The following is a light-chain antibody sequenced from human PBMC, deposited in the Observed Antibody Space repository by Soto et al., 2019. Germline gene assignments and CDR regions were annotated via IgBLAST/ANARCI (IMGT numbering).Light chain of an antibody. Sequence: AIQLTQSPTSLSASVGDRVTITCRASQGISSALAWYQQKPGKAPKFLIYDASSLESGVPSRFSGSGSGTNFTLTISSLQPEDFATYYCQQFNNYPQYITFGQGTRLEIK. J-gene: IGKJ5*01. CDR1: QGISSA. V-gene: IGKV1D-13*01. CDR2: DAS. CDR3: QQFNNYPQYIT.